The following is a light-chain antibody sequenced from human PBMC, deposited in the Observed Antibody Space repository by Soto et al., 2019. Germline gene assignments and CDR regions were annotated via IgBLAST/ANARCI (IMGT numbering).Light chain of an antibody. CDR3: KQYKSYPLT. J-gene: IGKJ1*01. Sequence: DIQMPKSPSTLSASVGARVLITCRASQSIGNWLAWYQQKPGRAPKFLIYEASSLESGVPSRFSGSGSGTEFTLTISGLQPDEFATYYCKQYKSYPLTVGQGTKVAIK. CDR2: EAS. V-gene: IGKV1-5*03. CDR1: QSIGNW.